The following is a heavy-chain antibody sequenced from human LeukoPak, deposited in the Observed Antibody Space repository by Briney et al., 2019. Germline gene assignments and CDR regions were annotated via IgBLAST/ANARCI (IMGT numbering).Heavy chain of an antibody. CDR3: ARETRNYYDSIGYYLFDY. CDR1: GYTISSGYY. V-gene: IGHV4-38-2*02. D-gene: IGHD3-22*01. Sequence: PSETLSLTCTVSGYTISSGYYWGWIRQTPGKGLEWIGSFYYRGNTYYNPSLKSRVTVSVDTSKNQFSLKLSSVTAADTAIYYCARETRNYYDSIGYYLFDYWGQGTLVTVSS. J-gene: IGHJ4*02. CDR2: FYYRGNT.